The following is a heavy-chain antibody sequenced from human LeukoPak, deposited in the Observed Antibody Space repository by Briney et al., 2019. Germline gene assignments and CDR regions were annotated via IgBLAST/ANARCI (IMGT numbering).Heavy chain of an antibody. D-gene: IGHD5-18*01. CDR2: INWNGGST. Sequence: GGSLRLSCAASGFTFDDYGMSWVRPAPGRGLEWVSAINWNGGSTGYADSVKGRFTISRDNAKNSLYLQMNSLRAEDTALYYCARDPGRGYSYGYYYYYMDVWGKGTTVTVSS. J-gene: IGHJ6*03. CDR3: ARDPGRGYSYGYYYYYMDV. V-gene: IGHV3-20*04. CDR1: GFTFDDYG.